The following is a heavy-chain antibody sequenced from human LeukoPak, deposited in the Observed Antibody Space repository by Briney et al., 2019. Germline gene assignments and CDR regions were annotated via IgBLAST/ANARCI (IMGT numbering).Heavy chain of an antibody. CDR3: AKNPYRGGDCYLSPDY. CDR1: GFTFSSYG. Sequence: GRSLRLSCAASGFTFSSYGMHWVRQAPGKGLEWVAVISYDGSNKYYADSVKGRFTISRDNSKNTLYLQMNSLRAEDTAVYYCAKNPYRGGDCYLSPDYWGQGTLVTVSS. D-gene: IGHD2-21*02. V-gene: IGHV3-30*18. J-gene: IGHJ4*02. CDR2: ISYDGSNK.